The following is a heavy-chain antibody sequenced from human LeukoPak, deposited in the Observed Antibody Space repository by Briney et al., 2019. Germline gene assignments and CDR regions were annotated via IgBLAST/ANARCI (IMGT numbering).Heavy chain of an antibody. CDR1: GYTFTSYG. J-gene: IGHJ5*02. V-gene: IGHV1-18*01. CDR2: ISAYNGNT. D-gene: IGHD2-21*02. CDR3: ALLAYCGGDCYSSALNWFDP. Sequence: ASVKVSCKASGYTFTSYGISWVRQAPGQGLEWMGWISAYNGNTNYAQKLQGRVTMTTDTSTSTAYMELRSLRSDDTAVYYCALLAYCGGDCYSSALNWFDPWGQGTLVTVSS.